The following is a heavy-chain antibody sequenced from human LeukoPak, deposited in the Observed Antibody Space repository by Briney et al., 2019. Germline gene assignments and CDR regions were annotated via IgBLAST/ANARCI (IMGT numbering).Heavy chain of an antibody. D-gene: IGHD2-2*01. Sequence: GGSLRLSCAASGFTFSSYGMHWVRQAPGKGLEWVAFIRYDGSNKYYADSVKGRFTISGDNSKNTLYLQMNSLRAEDTAVYYCAKDHPVPAAQGGYFDYWGQGTLVTVSS. CDR1: GFTFSSYG. CDR2: IRYDGSNK. V-gene: IGHV3-30*02. J-gene: IGHJ4*02. CDR3: AKDHPVPAAQGGYFDY.